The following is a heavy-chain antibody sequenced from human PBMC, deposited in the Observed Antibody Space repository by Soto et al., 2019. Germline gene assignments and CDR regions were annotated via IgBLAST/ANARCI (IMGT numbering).Heavy chain of an antibody. J-gene: IGHJ5*02. CDR1: GSTFTSDD. V-gene: IGHV1-8*01. Sequence: QVQLVQSGAEVKKPGASVKVSCKASGSTFTSDDINWVRQATGQGLEWMGWMNPYSGDTGYAQKFQGRVTMTRDTSISTAYMELSSLSSEDTAVYYCARGVAAAGTDWFDPWGQGTLVTVSS. CDR3: ARGVAAAGTDWFDP. D-gene: IGHD6-13*01. CDR2: MNPYSGDT.